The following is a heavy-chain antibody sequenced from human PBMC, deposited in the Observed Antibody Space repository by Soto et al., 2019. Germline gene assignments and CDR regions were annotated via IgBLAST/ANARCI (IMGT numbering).Heavy chain of an antibody. Sequence: EVQLLESGGGLVQPGGSLRLSCAASGFTFSSYAMSWVRQAPGKGLEWVSAISGSGGSTYYADSVKGRFTISRDNSKNPLYLQMNSLRAEDTAVYYCAKSDDYEGILDATRWGQGTLVTVSS. D-gene: IGHD4-17*01. V-gene: IGHV3-23*01. CDR1: GFTFSSYA. J-gene: IGHJ4*02. CDR3: AKSDDYEGILDATR. CDR2: ISGSGGST.